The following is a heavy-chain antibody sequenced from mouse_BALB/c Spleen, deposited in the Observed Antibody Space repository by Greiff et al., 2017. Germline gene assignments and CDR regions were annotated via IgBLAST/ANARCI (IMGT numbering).Heavy chain of an antibody. CDR3: ARATTVVAHFDY. J-gene: IGHJ2*01. D-gene: IGHD1-1*01. Sequence: DVKLQESGPGLVKPSQSLSLTCTVTGYSITSDYAWNWIRQFPGNKLEWMGYISYSGSTSYNPSLKSRISITRDTSKNQFFLQLNSVTTEDTATYYCARATTVVAHFDYWGQGTTLTVSS. CDR2: ISYSGST. CDR1: GYSITSDYA. V-gene: IGHV3-2*02.